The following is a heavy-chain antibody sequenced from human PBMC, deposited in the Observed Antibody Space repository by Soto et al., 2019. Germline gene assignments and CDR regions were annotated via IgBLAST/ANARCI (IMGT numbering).Heavy chain of an antibody. CDR2: IKPDGSES. J-gene: IGHJ4*02. V-gene: IGHV3-7*01. CDR3: ANRHLN. CDR1: GFTFSNYY. Sequence: EVQMVESGGGLVQPGGSLRLSCAASGFTFSNYYMMWVRQAPGKGLEWVANIKPDGSESHYVDSVKGRFTISRDKAKNSRYLQMDSLRVEDTAVYYCANRHLNWGQGTMVTVSS.